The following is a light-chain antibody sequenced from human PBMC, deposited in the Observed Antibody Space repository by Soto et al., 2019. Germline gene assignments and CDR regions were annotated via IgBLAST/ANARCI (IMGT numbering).Light chain of an antibody. V-gene: IGKV1-39*01. Sequence: DIQMTQSPSSLSASVGDRVTITCRASQTISSYLNWYQQKPGKAPNLLIYAASSLQSGVPSRFSGSASGTDFTLAISSLQPEDFATYFCQQSFSTPRTFGHGTKVDIK. J-gene: IGKJ1*01. CDR2: AAS. CDR3: QQSFSTPRT. CDR1: QTISSY.